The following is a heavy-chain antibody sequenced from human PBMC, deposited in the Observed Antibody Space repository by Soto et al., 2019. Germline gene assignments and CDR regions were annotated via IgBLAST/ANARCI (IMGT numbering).Heavy chain of an antibody. Sequence: QVQLQQSGPGLVKPSETLSLTCSVSSGPSSSHNWGWIRQPPGRGLEWIGYVYSTGGTSYNPSLTRRGTRSADTSTNRISLALTSVTAADTAVYYCVSQGNGNLPGRVDVWGQGTTVRVSS. CDR2: VYSTGGT. V-gene: IGHV4-59*08. D-gene: IGHD1-1*01. CDR3: VSQGNGNLPGRVDV. CDR1: SGPSSSHN. J-gene: IGHJ6*02.